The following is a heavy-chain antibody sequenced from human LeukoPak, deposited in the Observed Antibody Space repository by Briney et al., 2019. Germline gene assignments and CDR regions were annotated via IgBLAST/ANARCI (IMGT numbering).Heavy chain of an antibody. CDR1: GFTVSSNY. J-gene: IGHJ5*02. D-gene: IGHD3-10*01. V-gene: IGHV3-53*01. CDR3: AKGGFYYGSGSPNWFDP. Sequence: GGSLRLSCAASGFTVSSNYMSWVRQAPGKGLEWVSVIYSGGSTYYADSVKGRFTISRDNSKNTLYLQMNSLRAEDTAVYYCAKGGFYYGSGSPNWFDPWGQGTLVTVSS. CDR2: IYSGGST.